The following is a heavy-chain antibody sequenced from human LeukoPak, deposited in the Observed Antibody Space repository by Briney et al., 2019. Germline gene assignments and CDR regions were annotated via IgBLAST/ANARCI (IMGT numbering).Heavy chain of an antibody. J-gene: IGHJ4*02. Sequence: GGSLRLSCAASGFTFSSYAMTWVRQAPGKGLEWVSGISGSGGSTYYADSVKGRFTISRDNSKNTLYLQMNSLRAEDTAVYYCAKDQLTAMAKPRAPFDYWGRGTLVTVSS. CDR3: AKDQLTAMAKPRAPFDY. D-gene: IGHD5-18*01. CDR1: GFTFSSYA. V-gene: IGHV3-23*01. CDR2: ISGSGGST.